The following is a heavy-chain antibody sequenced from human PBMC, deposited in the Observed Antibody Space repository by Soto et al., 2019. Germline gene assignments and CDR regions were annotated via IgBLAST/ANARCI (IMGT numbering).Heavy chain of an antibody. J-gene: IGHJ3*02. CDR3: AKDQGSIAARFLAFDI. CDR2: ISGSGSST. D-gene: IGHD6-6*01. CDR1: GFTFSSYA. Sequence: EVQLLESGGGLVQPGGSLRLSCAASGFTFSSYAMSWVRQAPGKGLEWVSVISGSGSSTYYADSVKGRFTISRDNSKNTLYLQMNSQRAEDTAVYYCAKDQGSIAARFLAFDIWGQGTIVTVSS. V-gene: IGHV3-23*01.